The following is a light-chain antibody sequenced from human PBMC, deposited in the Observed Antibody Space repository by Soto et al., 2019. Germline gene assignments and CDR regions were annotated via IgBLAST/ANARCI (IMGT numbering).Light chain of an antibody. V-gene: IGKV3-15*01. CDR1: QSVGSN. CDR2: GAS. J-gene: IGKJ1*01. CDR3: QQYNNWPPWT. Sequence: EIVMTQSPAPLSVSPGERATLSCRASQSVGSNLAWYQQKRGQAPRLLIYGASTRATGIPARFSGSGSGTEFTLTISSLQSEDLAVYYCQQYNNWPPWTFGQGTKVEIK.